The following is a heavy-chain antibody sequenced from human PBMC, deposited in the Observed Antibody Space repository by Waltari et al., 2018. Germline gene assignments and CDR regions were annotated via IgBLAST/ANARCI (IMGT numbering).Heavy chain of an antibody. CDR2: IYHSGIT. V-gene: IGHV4-30-2*01. CDR3: ARGGGYYGSGRPYYMDV. CDR1: GGSISSGGYS. D-gene: IGHD3-10*01. J-gene: IGHJ6*03. Sequence: QLQLQESGSGLVKPSQTLSLTCAVSGGSISSGGYSWSWIRQPPGKGLEWIGYIYHSGITYYNPSLKSRVTISVDRSKNQFSLKLSSVTAADTAVYYCARGGGYYGSGRPYYMDVWGKGTTVTVSS.